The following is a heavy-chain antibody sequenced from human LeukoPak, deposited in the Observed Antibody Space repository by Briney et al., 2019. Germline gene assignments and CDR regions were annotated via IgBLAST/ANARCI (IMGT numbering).Heavy chain of an antibody. D-gene: IGHD3-10*01. CDR2: INPNSGGT. V-gene: IGHV1-2*02. J-gene: IGHJ4*02. Sequence: ASVKVSCKASEYTFTGYYLHWVRQAPGQGLEWMGWINPNSGGTNYAQKFQGRVTMTRDTSISTAYMELSSLRSEDTAVYYCTRAHQGSGSPSTGFDYWGQGTLVTVSS. CDR3: TRAHQGSGSPSTGFDY. CDR1: EYTFTGYY.